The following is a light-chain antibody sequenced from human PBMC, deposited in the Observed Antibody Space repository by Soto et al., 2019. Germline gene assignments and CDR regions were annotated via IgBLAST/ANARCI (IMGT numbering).Light chain of an antibody. J-gene: IGKJ5*01. CDR3: QQYYDWPIT. V-gene: IGKV3-15*01. Sequence: EIVMTQSPATLSVSQGERATLSCRASQNISTVLAWYQQKPGQAPRLLIYAASTRAAGIPARFSGSGSGTDFTLTISSLQSEDFAIYYCQQYYDWPITFGQGTRLEIK. CDR1: QNISTV. CDR2: AAS.